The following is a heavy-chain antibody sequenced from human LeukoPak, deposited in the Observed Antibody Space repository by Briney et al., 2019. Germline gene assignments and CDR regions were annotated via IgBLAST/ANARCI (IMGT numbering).Heavy chain of an antibody. CDR2: IKQDGSEK. CDR3: ARPHYYDFWSGTDYYYYMDV. J-gene: IGHJ6*03. CDR1: GFTFSSYW. D-gene: IGHD3-3*01. Sequence: GGSLRLSCAASGFTFSSYWMSWVRQAPGKGLEWVANIKQDGSEKYYVDSVKGRFTISRDNAKNSLYLQMNSLRAEDTAVYYCARPHYYDFWSGTDYYYYMDVWGKGTTVTVSS. V-gene: IGHV3-7*01.